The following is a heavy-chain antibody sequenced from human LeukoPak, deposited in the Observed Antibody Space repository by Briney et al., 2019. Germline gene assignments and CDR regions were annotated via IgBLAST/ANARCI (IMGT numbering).Heavy chain of an antibody. Sequence: GSLRLSCAASGFTFSSYAMHWVRQAPGKGLEWVAVISYDGSNKYYADSVKGRFTISRDNSKNTMYLHMNSLRAEDTAVYYCARDRGRDGYNENANWFDPWGQGTLVTVSS. V-gene: IGHV3-30-3*01. CDR3: ARDRGRDGYNENANWFDP. CDR2: ISYDGSNK. J-gene: IGHJ5*02. CDR1: GFTFSSYA. D-gene: IGHD5-24*01.